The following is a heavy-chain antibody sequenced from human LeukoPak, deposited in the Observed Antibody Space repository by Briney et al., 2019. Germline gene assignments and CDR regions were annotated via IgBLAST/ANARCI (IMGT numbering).Heavy chain of an antibody. V-gene: IGHV1-18*01. CDR1: GYTFTSYG. Sequence: GASVTVSCKASGYTFTSYGISWVRQAPGQGLEWMGWISAYNGNTNYAQKLQGRVTMTTDTSTSTAYMELRSLRSDDTAVYYCARDLATKDSPYFDLWGRGTLVTVSS. CDR3: ARDLATKDSPYFDL. D-gene: IGHD1-26*01. J-gene: IGHJ2*01. CDR2: ISAYNGNT.